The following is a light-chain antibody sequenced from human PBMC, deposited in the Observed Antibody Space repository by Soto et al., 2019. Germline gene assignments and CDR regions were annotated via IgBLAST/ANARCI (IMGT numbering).Light chain of an antibody. CDR2: GAS. CDR1: QSVSSK. V-gene: IGKV3-15*01. J-gene: IGKJ2*01. CDR3: QQYGSSNT. Sequence: EIVMTQSPATLSVSPGEGATLSCRASQSVSSKLAWYQQKPGQAPRLLIYGASTRATGIPARFSGSGSGTEFTLIISSLQSEDSAVYYCQQYGSSNTFGQGTKVDIK.